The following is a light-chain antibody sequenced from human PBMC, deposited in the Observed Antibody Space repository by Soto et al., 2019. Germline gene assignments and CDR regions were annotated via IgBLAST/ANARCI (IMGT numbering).Light chain of an antibody. CDR3: LQYSNGPRT. V-gene: IGKV3-15*01. CDR1: QSVGSS. Sequence: ETAMTQSPATLSVSPGEGATLSCRASQSVGSSLAWYQHKPGQAPRLLIYGATTRATGIPARFSGSGYGAEFTLTINSLQSEDFALYYCLQYSNGPRTFGQGTK. J-gene: IGKJ1*01. CDR2: GAT.